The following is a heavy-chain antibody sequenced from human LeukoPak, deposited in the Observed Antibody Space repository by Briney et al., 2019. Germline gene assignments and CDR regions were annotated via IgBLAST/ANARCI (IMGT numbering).Heavy chain of an antibody. J-gene: IGHJ4*02. D-gene: IGHD2-2*01. Sequence: GGSLRLSCAASGFTFSSYAMSWVRQAPGKGLEWVSAISGSGGSTYYADSVKGRFTISRDSSKNTLYLQMNSLRAEDTAVYYCAKAGPIVVVPAAMADDYWGQGTLVTVSS. V-gene: IGHV3-23*01. CDR3: AKAGPIVVVPAAMADDY. CDR2: ISGSGGST. CDR1: GFTFSSYA.